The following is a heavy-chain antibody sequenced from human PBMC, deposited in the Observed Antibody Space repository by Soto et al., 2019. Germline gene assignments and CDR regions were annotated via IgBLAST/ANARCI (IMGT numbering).Heavy chain of an antibody. Sequence: PGGSLRLSCAASGFTFSSYWMHWVRQAPGKGLVWVSRINSDGSSTSYADSVKGRFTISRDNAKNTLYLQMNSLRAEDTAVYYCARDQYSSSWSDVNWFDPWGQGNLVTVS. V-gene: IGHV3-74*01. CDR2: INSDGSST. CDR1: GFTFSSYW. D-gene: IGHD6-13*01. CDR3: ARDQYSSSWSDVNWFDP. J-gene: IGHJ5*02.